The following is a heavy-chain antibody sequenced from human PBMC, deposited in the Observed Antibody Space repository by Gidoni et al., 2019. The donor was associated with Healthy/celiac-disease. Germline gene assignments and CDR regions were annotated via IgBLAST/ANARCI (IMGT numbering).Heavy chain of an antibody. J-gene: IGHJ4*02. CDR1: GFTFSSYG. Sequence: QVQLVESGGGVVQPGRSLRLSCAASGFTFSSYGMHWVRQAPGKWLEWVAVISYDGSNKYYADSVKGRFTISRDNSKNTLYLQMNSLRAEDTAVYYCAKGYSSYYFDYWGQGTLFTVSS. D-gene: IGHD6-13*01. CDR2: ISYDGSNK. V-gene: IGHV3-30*18. CDR3: AKGYSSYYFDY.